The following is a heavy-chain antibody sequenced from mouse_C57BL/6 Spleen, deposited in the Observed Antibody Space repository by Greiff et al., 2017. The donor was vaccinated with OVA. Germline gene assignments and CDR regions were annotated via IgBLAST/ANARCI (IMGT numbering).Heavy chain of an antibody. J-gene: IGHJ1*03. CDR2: IDPETGGT. V-gene: IGHV1-15*01. CDR1: GYTFTDYE. CDR3: TRALSYYGSRARYFDV. Sequence: QVQLQQSGAELVRPGASVTLSCKASGYTFTDYEMHWVKQTPVHGLEWIGAIDPETGGTAYNQKFKGKAILTADKSSSTAYLELRSLTSEDSAVYYCTRALSYYGSRARYFDVWGTGTTVTVSS. D-gene: IGHD1-1*01.